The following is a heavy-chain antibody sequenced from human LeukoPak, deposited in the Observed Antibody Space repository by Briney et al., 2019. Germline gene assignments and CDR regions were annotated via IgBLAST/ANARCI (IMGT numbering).Heavy chain of an antibody. CDR2: IYHSGSI. J-gene: IGHJ4*02. V-gene: IGHV4-59*08. CDR3: ARAIRTGLGIGSFDG. Sequence: SETLSLTCTVSGGSISSYYWSWIRQPPGKGLECIGTIYHSGSIYYNPSLKGRVTISVDTSKNQFSLKLNSLTAADTAVYYCARAIRTGLGIGSFDGWGQGTLVTVPS. D-gene: IGHD7-27*01. CDR1: GGSISSYY.